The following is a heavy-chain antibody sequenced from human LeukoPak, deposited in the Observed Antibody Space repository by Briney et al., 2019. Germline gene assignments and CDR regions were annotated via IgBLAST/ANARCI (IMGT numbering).Heavy chain of an antibody. CDR2: INPNSGGT. J-gene: IGHJ4*02. V-gene: IGHV1-2*02. Sequence: ASVKVSCKASGYTFTGYYMHWVRQAPGQGLEWMGWINPNSGGTNYAQKFLGRVTMTRDTSISTAYMELSRLRSDDTAVYYCARDRGFWSGSYYFDYWGQGTLVTVSS. CDR3: ARDRGFWSGSYYFDY. D-gene: IGHD3-3*01. CDR1: GYTFTGYY.